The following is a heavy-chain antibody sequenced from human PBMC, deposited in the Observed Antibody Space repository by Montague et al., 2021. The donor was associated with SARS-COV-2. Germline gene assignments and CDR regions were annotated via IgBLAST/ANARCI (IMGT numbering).Heavy chain of an antibody. CDR1: GGSISSGGYY. CDR3: AREGILWFGDLAPYYYGMDV. D-gene: IGHD3-10*01. Sequence: SETLSLTCTVSGGSISSGGYYWSWIRQHPGKGLEWIGYIYYSGSTNYNPSLKSRVTISVDTSKNQFSLKLSSVTAADTAVYYCAREGILWFGDLAPYYYGMDVWGQGTTVTVSS. J-gene: IGHJ6*02. V-gene: IGHV4-61*08. CDR2: IYYSGST.